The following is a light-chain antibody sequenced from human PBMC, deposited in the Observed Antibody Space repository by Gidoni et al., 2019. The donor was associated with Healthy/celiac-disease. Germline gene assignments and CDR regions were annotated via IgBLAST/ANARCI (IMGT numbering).Light chain of an antibody. V-gene: IGLV3-21*02. J-gene: IGLJ2*01. CDR1: NIGSKS. CDR3: QVWDSSSDLVV. Sequence: SYVLTQPPSVSVAPGQTARITCGGNNIGSKSVHWYQQKPGQAPVLVVSDDSDRPSGIPERFSGSNSGNTATLTISRVEAGDEADYYCQVWDSSSDLVVFGGGTKLTV. CDR2: DDS.